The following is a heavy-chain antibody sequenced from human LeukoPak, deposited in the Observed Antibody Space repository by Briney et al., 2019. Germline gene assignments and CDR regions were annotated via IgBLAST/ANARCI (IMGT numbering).Heavy chain of an antibody. J-gene: IGHJ6*03. Sequence: ASVKVSCKASGYTFTSYGISWVRQAPGQGLEWMGWMNPNSGNTGYAQKFQGRVTMTRNTSISTAYMELSSLRSEDTAVYYCARTAAAGHYYYYMDVWGKGTTVTISS. CDR2: MNPNSGNT. CDR1: GYTFTSYG. CDR3: ARTAAAGHYYYYMDV. D-gene: IGHD6-13*01. V-gene: IGHV1-8*02.